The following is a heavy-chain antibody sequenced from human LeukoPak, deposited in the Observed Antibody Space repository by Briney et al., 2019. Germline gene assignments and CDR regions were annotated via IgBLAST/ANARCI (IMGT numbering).Heavy chain of an antibody. Sequence: GGSLRLSCAASGFTFSSYAMHWVRQAPGKGLEWVAVISYDGSNKYYADSVKGRFTISRDNSKNTLYLQMNSLRAEDTAVYYCARDLQRGITMVRGVPYYYYGMDVWGQGTTVTVS. CDR3: ARDLQRGITMVRGVPYYYYGMDV. V-gene: IGHV3-30*04. CDR2: ISYDGSNK. D-gene: IGHD3-10*01. J-gene: IGHJ6*02. CDR1: GFTFSSYA.